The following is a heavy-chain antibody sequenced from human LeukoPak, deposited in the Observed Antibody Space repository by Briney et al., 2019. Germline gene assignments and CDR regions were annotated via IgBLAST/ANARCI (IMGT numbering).Heavy chain of an antibody. CDR2: VWYDGINK. CDR1: GFTFSSYV. D-gene: IGHD3-9*01. CDR3: ARSTSSEYDIYHFDY. J-gene: IGHJ4*02. Sequence: GRSLRLSCSASGFTFSSYVMHWVRQAPGKGLEWVAVVWYDGINKYYADSVKGRFTISRGSSKNTLYLQMNSLRAEDTAVYYCARSTSSEYDIYHFDYWGQGTLVTVSS. V-gene: IGHV3-33*01.